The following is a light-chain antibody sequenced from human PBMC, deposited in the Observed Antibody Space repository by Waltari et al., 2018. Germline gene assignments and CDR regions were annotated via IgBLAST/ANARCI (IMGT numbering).Light chain of an antibody. J-gene: IGLJ1*01. CDR2: RNN. CDR1: SSNIGSNS. V-gene: IGLV1-47*01. CDR3: AAWNDSLSGQV. Sequence: QSVLTQPPSASGTPGQRVTISCSGSSSNIGSNSVYWFQQLPGTAPKLLIYRNNQRPSGVPDRFSGFRSGTSASLAISGLRSEDEPDYYCAAWNDSLSGQVFGTGTKVTVL.